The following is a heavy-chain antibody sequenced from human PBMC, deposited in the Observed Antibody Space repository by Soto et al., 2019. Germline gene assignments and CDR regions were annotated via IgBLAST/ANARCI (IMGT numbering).Heavy chain of an antibody. CDR1: SGSISSSSDY. CDR2: IYYSWST. J-gene: IGHJ6*02. V-gene: IGHV4-39*01. CDR3: YYYVMEV. Sequence: SDTLSLTCNVSSGSISSSSDYGVLISHPPWKWLDWIGSIYYSWSTYYTPSLKSRVTISVDTSKNQFSLKLSSLTAADTAVYYYYYYVMEVWGQGTTVPVS.